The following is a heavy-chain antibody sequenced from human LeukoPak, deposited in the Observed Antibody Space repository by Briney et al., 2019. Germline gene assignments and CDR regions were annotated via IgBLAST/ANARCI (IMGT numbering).Heavy chain of an antibody. Sequence: SQTLSLTCAISGDSVSSNSAAWNWIRQSPSRGLEWLGRTYYRSKWYNDYAVSVKSRITINPDTSKNQFSLQLNSVTPEDTAVYYCVRARTVSDPYYYYGMDVWGQGTTVTVSS. J-gene: IGHJ6*02. D-gene: IGHD1-1*01. CDR3: VRARTVSDPYYYYGMDV. CDR2: TYYRSKWYN. CDR1: GDSVSSNSAA. V-gene: IGHV6-1*01.